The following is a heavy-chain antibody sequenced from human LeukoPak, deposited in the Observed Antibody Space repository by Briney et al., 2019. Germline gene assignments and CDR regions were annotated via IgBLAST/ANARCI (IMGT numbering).Heavy chain of an antibody. CDR2: IYHSGST. CDR3: AREGRDGYNYYFDY. Sequence: PSETLSLTCAVSGGSISSGGYSWSWIRQPPGKGLEWIGYIYHSGSTYYNPSLKSRVTISVDRSKNQFSLKLSSVTAADTAVYYCAREGRDGYNYYFDYWGQGTLVTVSS. CDR1: GGSISSGGYS. D-gene: IGHD5-24*01. V-gene: IGHV4-30-2*01. J-gene: IGHJ4*02.